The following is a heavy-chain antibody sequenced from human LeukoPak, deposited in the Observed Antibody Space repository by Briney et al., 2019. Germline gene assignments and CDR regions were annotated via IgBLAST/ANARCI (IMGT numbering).Heavy chain of an antibody. CDR1: GYSISSGYY. CDR3: ARKPTAGKTYFDY. CDR2: IYYSGST. V-gene: IGHV4-61*01. D-gene: IGHD2-21*02. Sequence: SETLSLTCTVSGYSISSGYYWSWIRQPPGKGLEWIGYIYYSGSTNYNSSLKSRVTISVDTSKNQFSLKLSSVTAADTAVYYCARKPTAGKTYFDYWGQGTLVTVSS. J-gene: IGHJ4*02.